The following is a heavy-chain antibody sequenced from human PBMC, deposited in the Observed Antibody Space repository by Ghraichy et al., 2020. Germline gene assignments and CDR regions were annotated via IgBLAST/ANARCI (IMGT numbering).Heavy chain of an antibody. CDR1: GFTFSSYW. Sequence: GGSLRLSCAASGFTFSSYWMHWVRQAPGKGLVWVSRINNDGSSIDYADSVKGRFTISRDNARNTLYLQMNSLRAEDTAFYYCARGYGEGGDSQKRYFAYWGQGSLVTVSS. J-gene: IGHJ4*02. CDR3: ARGYGEGGDSQKRYFAY. CDR2: INNDGSSI. V-gene: IGHV3-74*01. D-gene: IGHD2-21*02.